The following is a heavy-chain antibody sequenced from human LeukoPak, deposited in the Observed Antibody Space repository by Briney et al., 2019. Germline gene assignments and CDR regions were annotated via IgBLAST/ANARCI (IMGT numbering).Heavy chain of an antibody. CDR2: IYTSGST. Sequence: SETLSLTCTVSGGSISGFYWSWIRQPAGKGLEWIGRIYTSGSTNYNPSLKSRVTMSVDTSKNQFSLKLSAVTAADTAVYYSARGYSPGWYYFDYWGQGTLVTVSS. CDR1: GGSISGFY. D-gene: IGHD6-19*01. J-gene: IGHJ4*02. CDR3: ARGYSPGWYYFDY. V-gene: IGHV4-4*07.